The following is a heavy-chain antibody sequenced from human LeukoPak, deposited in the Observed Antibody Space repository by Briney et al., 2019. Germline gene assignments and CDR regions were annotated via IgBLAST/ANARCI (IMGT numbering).Heavy chain of an antibody. CDR2: INPSGGST. CDR3: ARGGVGAQVDY. CDR1: GYTLTSYY. V-gene: IGHV1-46*01. J-gene: IGHJ4*02. Sequence: ASVKVSCKASGYTLTSYYMHWVRQAPGQGLEWMGIINPSGGSTSYAQKFQGRVTMTRDMSTSTVYMELSSLRSEDTAVYYCARGGVGAQVDYWGQGTLVTVSS. D-gene: IGHD1-26*01.